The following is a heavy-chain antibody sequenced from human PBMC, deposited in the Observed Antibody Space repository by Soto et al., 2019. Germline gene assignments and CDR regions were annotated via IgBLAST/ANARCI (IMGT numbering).Heavy chain of an antibody. D-gene: IGHD1-1*01. CDR3: ARVSDNWNEDV. J-gene: IGHJ6*02. CDR2: INAGNGNT. Sequence: QVQLVQSGAEEKKPGASVEVSCKASGYTFTSYAMHWVRQDPGQRLEWMGWINAGNGNTKYSQKFQGRVTITRDTSASTAYMELSSLRSEDTAVYYCARVSDNWNEDVWGQGTTVTVSS. CDR1: GYTFTSYA. V-gene: IGHV1-3*05.